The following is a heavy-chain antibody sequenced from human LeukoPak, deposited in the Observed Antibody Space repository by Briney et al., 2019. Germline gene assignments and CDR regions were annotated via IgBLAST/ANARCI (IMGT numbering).Heavy chain of an antibody. V-gene: IGHV3-23*01. CDR1: GFTFSSYA. CDR2: ISGSGGST. CDR3: AKHPSGSYFNFDY. D-gene: IGHD1-26*01. J-gene: IGHJ4*02. Sequence: GRSLRLSCAASGFTFSSYAMSWVRQAPGKGLEWVSAISGSGGSTYYADSVKGRFTISRDNSKNTLYLQMNSLRAEDTAVYYCAKHPSGSYFNFDYWGQGTLVTVSS.